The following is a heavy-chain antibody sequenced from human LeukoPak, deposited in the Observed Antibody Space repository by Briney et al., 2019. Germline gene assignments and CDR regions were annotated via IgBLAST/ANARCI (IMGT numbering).Heavy chain of an antibody. CDR3: ATNLEYCSGGSCYSTPFDC. D-gene: IGHD2-15*01. V-gene: IGHV3-30*02. CDR1: GFTISTYG. Sequence: GGSQRLSCAASGFTISTYGMHWVRQAPGEGLECVAFIRYDGKNIRYADSEKGRFTISRDNSRDTLYLQMNSLRAEDTAVYYCATNLEYCSGGSCYSTPFDCWGQGTLVTVSS. J-gene: IGHJ4*02. CDR2: IRYDGKNI.